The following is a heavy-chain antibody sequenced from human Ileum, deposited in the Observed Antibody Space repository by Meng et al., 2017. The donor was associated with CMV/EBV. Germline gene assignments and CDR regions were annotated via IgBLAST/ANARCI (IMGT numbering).Heavy chain of an antibody. Sequence: GSLRLSCVVSGDSFSSDVWWSWVRQPPGKGLEWIGGLHHGGSSSYNPSLKSRATISLDESKKDFSLKLNPVTAADTAVYYCTRNGYYSLAYWSQGTLVTVSS. CDR1: GDSFSSDVW. J-gene: IGHJ4*02. CDR3: TRNGYYSLAY. D-gene: IGHD3-22*01. V-gene: IGHV4-4*02. CDR2: LHHGGSS.